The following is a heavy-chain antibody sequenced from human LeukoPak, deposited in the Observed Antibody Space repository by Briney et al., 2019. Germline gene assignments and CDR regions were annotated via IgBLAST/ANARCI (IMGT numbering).Heavy chain of an antibody. CDR3: ARDARWRYDFWSGYYPRHYYYDMDV. J-gene: IGHJ6*02. CDR1: GFTFSSYA. D-gene: IGHD3-3*01. CDR2: ISYDGSNK. Sequence: PGGSLRLSCAASGFTFSSYAMHWVRQAPGKGLEWVAVISYDGSNKYYADSVKGRFTISRDNSKNTLYLQMNSLRAEDTAVYYCARDARWRYDFWSGYYPRHYYYDMDVWGQGTTVTVSS. V-gene: IGHV3-30-3*01.